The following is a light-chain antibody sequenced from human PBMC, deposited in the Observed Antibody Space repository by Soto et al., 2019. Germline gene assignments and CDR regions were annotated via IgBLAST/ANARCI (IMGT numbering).Light chain of an antibody. CDR2: EVS. V-gene: IGLV2-14*01. Sequence: QSVLTQPASVSGSPGQSITISCTGTSSDVGGYNYVSWYQRHPGKAPKLMIYEVSNRPSGVSNRFSGSKSGNTASLTISGLQAEDEADYYCSSYTGSSTFYVFGTGTKVTVL. CDR3: SSYTGSSTFYV. J-gene: IGLJ1*01. CDR1: SSDVGGYNY.